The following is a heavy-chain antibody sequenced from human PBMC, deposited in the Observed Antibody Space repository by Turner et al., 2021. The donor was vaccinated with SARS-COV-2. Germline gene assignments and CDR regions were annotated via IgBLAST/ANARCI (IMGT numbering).Heavy chain of an antibody. CDR2: NIPIFGTV. V-gene: IGHV1-69*01. CDR3: ARDHPVSPLHGMDV. CDR1: GGTFSSDA. Sequence: QVQLVQSGAEVKKPGSSVTVSCRASGGTFSSDAISWVRQAPGEGLEWMGGNIPIFGTVNYAQKIQGRVTITADESTSTAYRELSSLRSEDTAVYYCARDHPVSPLHGMDVWGQGTTVTVSS. J-gene: IGHJ6*02.